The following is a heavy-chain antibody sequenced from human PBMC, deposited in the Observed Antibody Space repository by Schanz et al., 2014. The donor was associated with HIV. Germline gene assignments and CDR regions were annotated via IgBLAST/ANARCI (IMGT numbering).Heavy chain of an antibody. J-gene: IGHJ6*02. CDR2: IIGSGGRT. CDR3: AKFLRKYDYYGMDV. CDR1: GFTFSSYA. Sequence: EVQLVESGGGLIQPGGSLRLSCAGSGFTFSSYALNWVRQAPGKGLEWVSTIIGSGGRTYYADSVKGRFTISRDNSMNTLYLQMNSLRAEDTAVYYCAKFLRKYDYYGMDVWGQGTTVTVSS. V-gene: IGHV3-23*04.